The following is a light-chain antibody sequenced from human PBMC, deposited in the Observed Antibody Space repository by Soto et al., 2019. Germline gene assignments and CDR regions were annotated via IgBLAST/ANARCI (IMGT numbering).Light chain of an antibody. CDR1: ISDVGGYKY. V-gene: IGLV2-8*01. CDR3: SSYAGSNYWV. J-gene: IGLJ3*02. CDR2: EVS. Sequence: QSALTQPPSASGSPGQSVSISCTGNISDVGGYKYVSWFQQHPGKAPKLMIYEVSKRPSGVPDRFSGSKSGNTASLTVSGLQAQDEADYYCSSYAGSNYWVFGGGTKLTVL.